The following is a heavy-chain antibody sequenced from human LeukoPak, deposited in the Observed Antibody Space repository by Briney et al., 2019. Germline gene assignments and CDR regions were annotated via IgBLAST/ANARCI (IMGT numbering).Heavy chain of an antibody. CDR1: GDSVSSNSAA. CDR2: TYYRSKWYN. J-gene: IGHJ3*02. Sequence: SQTLSLTCAISGDSVSSNSAAWNWIRQSPSRGLEWLGRTYYRSKWYNDYAVSVKSRITINPDTSKNQFSLQLNSVTPEDTAVYYCARGGYSRWELRPGEAFDIWGQGTMVTVSS. CDR3: ARGGYSRWELRPGEAFDI. V-gene: IGHV6-1*01. D-gene: IGHD1-26*01.